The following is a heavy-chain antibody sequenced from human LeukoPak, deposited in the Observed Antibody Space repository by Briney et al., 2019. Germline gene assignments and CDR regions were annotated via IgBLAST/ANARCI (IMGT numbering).Heavy chain of an antibody. D-gene: IGHD3-22*01. CDR1: GGTFSSYA. Sequence: SVKVSCKASGGTFSSYAISWVRQAPGQGLEWMGGVIPIFGTANYAQKFQGRVTITTDESTSTAYMELSSLRSEDTAVYYCAARGEYYYDSSGYWPLDFDYWGQGTLVTVSS. CDR3: AARGEYYYDSSGYWPLDFDY. V-gene: IGHV1-69*05. J-gene: IGHJ4*02. CDR2: VIPIFGTA.